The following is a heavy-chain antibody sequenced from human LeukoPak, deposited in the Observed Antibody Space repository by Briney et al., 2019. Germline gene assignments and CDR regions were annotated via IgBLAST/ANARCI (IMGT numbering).Heavy chain of an antibody. D-gene: IGHD3-16*01. Sequence: SETLSLTCTVSGGSISSYYWSWIRQPPGKGLEWIGYIYYSGSTNYNPSLKSRVTISVDTSKNQFSLKLSSVTAADTAVYYCARGDYYDGGGRNWFDPWGQGTLVTVSS. CDR3: ARGDYYDGGGRNWFDP. CDR1: GGSISSYY. V-gene: IGHV4-59*01. J-gene: IGHJ5*02. CDR2: IYYSGST.